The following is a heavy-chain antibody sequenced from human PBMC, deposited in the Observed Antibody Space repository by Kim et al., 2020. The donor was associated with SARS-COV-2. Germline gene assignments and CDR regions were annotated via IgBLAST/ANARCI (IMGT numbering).Heavy chain of an antibody. J-gene: IGHJ4*02. CDR2: IYYSGST. Sequence: SENLSLTCTVSGGSISSSSYYWGWIRQPPGKGLEWIGSIYYSGSTYYNPSLKSRVTISVDTSKNQFSLKLSSVTAADTAVYYCARASSEGVWGFGELLVNYWGQGTLVTVSS. D-gene: IGHD3-10*01. CDR3: ARASSEGVWGFGELLVNY. V-gene: IGHV4-39*01. CDR1: GGSISSSSYY.